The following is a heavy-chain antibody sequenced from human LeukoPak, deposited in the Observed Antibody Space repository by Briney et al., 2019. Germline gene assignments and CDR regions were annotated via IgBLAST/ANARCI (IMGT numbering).Heavy chain of an antibody. CDR2: FDPEDGET. Sequence: GASVKVSCKVSGYTLTELSMHWVRQAPGKGLEWMGGFDPEDGETIYAQKFQGRVTMTEDTSTDTAYMELSSLRSEDTAVYYCATAYGTPNYFDYWGQGTLVTVSS. CDR1: GYTLTELS. V-gene: IGHV1-24*01. CDR3: ATAYGTPNYFDY. J-gene: IGHJ4*02. D-gene: IGHD3-10*01.